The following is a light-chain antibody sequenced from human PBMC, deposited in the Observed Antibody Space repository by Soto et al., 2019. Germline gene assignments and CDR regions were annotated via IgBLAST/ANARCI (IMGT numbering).Light chain of an antibody. J-gene: IGKJ2*01. CDR1: QSVSSSY. V-gene: IGKV3-20*01. CDR2: GAS. Sequence: EIVLTQSPGTLSLSPGERATLSCRASQSVSSSYLAWYQQKPGQAPRLLIYGASSRATGIPDRFSGSGSGTDFTLAISRLEPEDLAVYYCLQYGSSLYTFGQGTKLEIK. CDR3: LQYGSSLYT.